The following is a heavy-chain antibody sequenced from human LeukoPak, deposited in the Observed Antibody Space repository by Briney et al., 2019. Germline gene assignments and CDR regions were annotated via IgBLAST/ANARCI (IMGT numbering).Heavy chain of an antibody. J-gene: IGHJ6*04. V-gene: IGHV1-2*04. Sequence: ASVKVSCKASGYTFTGYYMHWVRQAPGQGLEWMGWINPNSGGTNYAQKFQGWVTMTRDTSISTAYMELSRLRSDDTAVYYCARQGGSGYCSGGSCRPMKNYYYYYGMNVWGKGTTVTVSS. CDR2: INPNSGGT. CDR1: GYTFTGYY. D-gene: IGHD2-15*01. CDR3: ARQGGSGYCSGGSCRPMKNYYYYYGMNV.